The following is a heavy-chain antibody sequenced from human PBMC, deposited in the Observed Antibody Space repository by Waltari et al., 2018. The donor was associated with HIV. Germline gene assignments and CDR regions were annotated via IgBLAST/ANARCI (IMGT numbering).Heavy chain of an antibody. CDR3: ARGATILSY. J-gene: IGHJ4*02. CDR2: ISPNNGHT. D-gene: IGHD2-2*02. V-gene: IGHV1-18*01. CDR1: GYTFPSSG. Sequence: QVLLVQSGPEVKKPGASVKVSCKASGYTFPSSGITWVRQAPGQGLEWMGWISPNNGHTNCAQKFQSRVTMTTDTSTSTAYMELRSLRSDDSALYYCARGATILSYWGQGTLVTVSS.